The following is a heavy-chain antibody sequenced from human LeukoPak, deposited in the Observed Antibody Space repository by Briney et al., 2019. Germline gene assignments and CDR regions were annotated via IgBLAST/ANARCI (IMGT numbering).Heavy chain of an antibody. Sequence: SETLSLTCTVSNGSMTSDSYYWAWVRQPPGKGLEWIGTIFYSGKTYYSASLKSRVTVSLYTSKKNFSLRLSSVTAADTAVYYCARLWIVATWFDAGGQGALVTVSA. V-gene: IGHV4-39*02. CDR3: ARLWIVATWFDA. D-gene: IGHD2-2*03. J-gene: IGHJ5*02. CDR2: IFYSGKT. CDR1: NGSMTSDSYY.